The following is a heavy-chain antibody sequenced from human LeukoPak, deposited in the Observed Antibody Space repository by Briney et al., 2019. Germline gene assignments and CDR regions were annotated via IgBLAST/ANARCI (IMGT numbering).Heavy chain of an antibody. Sequence: PSETLSLTCTVSGGSISSYYWSWIRQPPGKGLEWIGYIYYSGSTNYNPSPKSRVTISVDTSKNQFSLKLSSVTAADTAVYYCAGASYDSSGVHWGQGTLVTVSS. CDR3: AGASYDSSGVH. J-gene: IGHJ4*02. D-gene: IGHD3-22*01. CDR2: IYYSGST. V-gene: IGHV4-59*01. CDR1: GGSISSYY.